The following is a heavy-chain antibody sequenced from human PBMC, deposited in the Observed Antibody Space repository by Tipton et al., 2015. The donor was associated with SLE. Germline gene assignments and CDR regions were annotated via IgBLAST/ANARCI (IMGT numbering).Heavy chain of an antibody. D-gene: IGHD3-16*01. Sequence: TLSLTCAVYGGSFSGYYMSWIRQPPGKGLEWIGEINHSGSTNYNPSLKSRVTISVDTSKNQFSLKLSSVTAADTAVYYCARGGGFDPWGQGTLVTVSS. CDR2: INHSGST. V-gene: IGHV4-34*01. J-gene: IGHJ5*02. CDR3: ARGGGFDP. CDR1: GGSFSGYY.